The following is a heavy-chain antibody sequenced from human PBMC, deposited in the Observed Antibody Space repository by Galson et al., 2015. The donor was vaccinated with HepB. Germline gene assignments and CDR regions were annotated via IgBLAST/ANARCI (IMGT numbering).Heavy chain of an antibody. CDR2: IYYSGST. CDR3: ARSPSTSDSSSWPTFDY. D-gene: IGHD6-13*01. J-gene: IGHJ4*02. Sequence: TLSLTCAVSGGSISSGGYSWSWIRQPPGKGLEWIGYIYYSGSTYYNPSLKSRVTISVDTSKNQFSLKLSSVTAADTAVYYCARSPSTSDSSSWPTFDYWGQGTLVTVSS. V-gene: IGHV4-30-4*07. CDR1: GGSISSGGYS.